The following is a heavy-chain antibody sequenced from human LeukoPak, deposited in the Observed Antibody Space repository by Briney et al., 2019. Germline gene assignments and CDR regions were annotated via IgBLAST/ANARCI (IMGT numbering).Heavy chain of an antibody. Sequence: GGSLRLSCAASGFTFSSYWMSWVRQAPGKGLEWVANIKQDGSEKYYVDSVKGRFTISRDNSKNTLYLQMNSLRAEDTAVYYCARDSRSGEWELVFDYWGQGTLVTVSS. CDR2: IKQDGSEK. D-gene: IGHD1-26*01. CDR1: GFTFSSYW. V-gene: IGHV3-7*01. J-gene: IGHJ4*02. CDR3: ARDSRSGEWELVFDY.